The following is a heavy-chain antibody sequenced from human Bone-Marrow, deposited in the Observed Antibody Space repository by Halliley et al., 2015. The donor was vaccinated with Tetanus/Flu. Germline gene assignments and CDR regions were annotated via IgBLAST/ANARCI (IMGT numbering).Heavy chain of an antibody. Sequence: WMGGIDPRDSYTNYSPSFRGHVTISADKSISTAYLQWSSLKASDSAMYYCAQLPYASGPFESWGQGTLVTVSS. J-gene: IGHJ4*02. V-gene: IGHV5-10-1*01. CDR3: AQLPYASGPFES. CDR2: IDPRDSYT. D-gene: IGHD3-22*01.